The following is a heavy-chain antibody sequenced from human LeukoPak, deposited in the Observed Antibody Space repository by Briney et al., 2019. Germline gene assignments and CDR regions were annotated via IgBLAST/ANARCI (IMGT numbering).Heavy chain of an antibody. CDR1: GYTFTSYD. CDR3: ARVDRNYYYYYGMDV. Sequence: ASVKVSCKASGYTFTSYDINWVRQATGQGLEWMGWMNPNSGNTGYAQKFQGRVTMTRSTSISTAYMELSSLRSEDTAVYYCARVDRNYYYYYGMDVWGQGTTVTVSS. D-gene: IGHD3-9*01. V-gene: IGHV1-8*01. CDR2: MNPNSGNT. J-gene: IGHJ6*02.